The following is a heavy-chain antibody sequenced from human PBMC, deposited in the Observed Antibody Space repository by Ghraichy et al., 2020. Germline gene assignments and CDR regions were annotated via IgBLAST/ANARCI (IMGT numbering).Heavy chain of an antibody. D-gene: IGHD3-22*01. Sequence: LSLTCAASGFTFSNAYMSWVRQAPGKGPEWVGRIKNKNEGWATDYAAPVKGRFTISRDDSKNTLYLQMSSLKTEDTALYYCATDHDSSRYYIFCVSWGQGTLVTVSS. V-gene: IGHV3-15*01. CDR3: ATDHDSSRYYIFCVS. CDR2: IKNKNEGWAT. CDR1: GFTFSNAY. J-gene: IGHJ4*02.